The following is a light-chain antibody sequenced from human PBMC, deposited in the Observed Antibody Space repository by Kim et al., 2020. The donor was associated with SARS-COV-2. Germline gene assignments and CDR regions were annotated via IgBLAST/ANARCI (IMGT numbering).Light chain of an antibody. CDR3: QQYNSYPYS. V-gene: IGKV1-5*03. Sequence: SASVGDRATLTCRASQSISILLAWYQQKPGKAPKLLIYKASSLESGVPPRFSGRGSGTEFTLTISSLQPDDFATYYCQQYNSYPYSFGQGTKLEI. CDR2: KAS. CDR1: QSISIL. J-gene: IGKJ2*03.